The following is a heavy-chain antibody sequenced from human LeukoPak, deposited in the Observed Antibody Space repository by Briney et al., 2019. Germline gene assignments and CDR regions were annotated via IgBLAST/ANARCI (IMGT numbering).Heavy chain of an antibody. CDR3: ARSYYYYGMDV. CDR2: ISSSGSTI. CDR1: GFTFSSYE. V-gene: IGHV3-48*03. J-gene: IGHJ6*04. Sequence: GGSLRLSCAASGFTFSSYEMNWVRQAPGKGLEWVSYISSSGSTIYYADSVKDRFTISRDNAKNSLYLQMNSLRAEDTAVYYCARSYYYYGMDVWGKGTTVTVSS.